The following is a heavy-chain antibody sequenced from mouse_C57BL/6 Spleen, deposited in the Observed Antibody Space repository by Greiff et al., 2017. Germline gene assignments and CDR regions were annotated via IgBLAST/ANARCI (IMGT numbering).Heavy chain of an antibody. CDR2: IDPSDSYT. D-gene: IGHD2-4*01. J-gene: IGHJ2*01. Sequence: VQLQQPGAELVKPGASVKLSCKASGYTFTSYWMQWVKQRPGQGLEWIGEIDPSDSYTNYNKKFKGKATLTVDTSSSTAYMPLSSLTSEDSAVYYCARREVYDYDRYYFDYWGQGTTLTVSS. CDR3: ARREVYDYDRYYFDY. CDR1: GYTFTSYW. V-gene: IGHV1-50*01.